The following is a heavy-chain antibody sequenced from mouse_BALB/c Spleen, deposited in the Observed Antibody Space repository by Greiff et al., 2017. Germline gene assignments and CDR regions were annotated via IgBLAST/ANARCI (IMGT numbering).Heavy chain of an antibody. V-gene: IGHV5-12-1*01. Sequence: EVHLVESGGGLVKPGGSLKLSCAASGFAFSSYDMSWVRQTPEKRLEWVAYISSGGGSTYYPDTVKGRFTISRDNAKNTLYLQMSSLKSEDTAMYYCANWDEGVFDYWGQGTTLTVSS. CDR2: ISSGGGST. D-gene: IGHD4-1*01. J-gene: IGHJ2*01. CDR1: GFAFSSYD. CDR3: ANWDEGVFDY.